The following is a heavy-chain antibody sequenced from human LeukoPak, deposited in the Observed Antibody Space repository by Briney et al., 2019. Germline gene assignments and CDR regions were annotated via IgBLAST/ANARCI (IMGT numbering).Heavy chain of an antibody. CDR1: GGSISNSNYY. CDR2: IHQSGHT. Sequence: SETLSLTCTVSGGSISNSNYYWGWIRQPPGKGLEWIGSIHQSGHTYYSPSLKSRVTISVDTSKNQFSLKLSSVTAADTAVYYCARVYYDSSGYYYFDYWGQGTLVTVSS. D-gene: IGHD3-22*01. J-gene: IGHJ4*02. CDR3: ARVYYDSSGYYYFDY. V-gene: IGHV4-39*01.